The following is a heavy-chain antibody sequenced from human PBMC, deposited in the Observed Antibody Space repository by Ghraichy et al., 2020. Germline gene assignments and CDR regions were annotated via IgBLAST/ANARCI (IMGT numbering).Heavy chain of an antibody. J-gene: IGHJ4*02. CDR1: GGSISSYY. CDR3: ASDRIAALFDY. D-gene: IGHD6-6*01. CDR2: IYYSGSS. Sequence: SETLSLTCTVSGGSISSYYWSWIRQPPGTGLEWIGYIYYSGSSNYNPTLKSRVTLSVDTSKNQFSLKLSSVTAADTAVYYCASDRIAALFDYWGQGTLVTVSS. V-gene: IGHV4-59*01.